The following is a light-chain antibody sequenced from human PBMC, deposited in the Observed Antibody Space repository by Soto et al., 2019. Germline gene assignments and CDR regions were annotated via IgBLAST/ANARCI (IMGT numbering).Light chain of an antibody. CDR3: QQYSSSRT. J-gene: IGKJ1*01. CDR2: DAS. CDR1: QSVSSSY. V-gene: IGKV3-20*01. Sequence: IVLTQSPGTLSLSPGERATLSCRASQSVSSSYLAWYQQKPGQAPRLLIYDASSRATGIPDRFSGSGSGTDFTLTISGLEPEDFAVYYCQQYSSSRTFGQGTKVDIK.